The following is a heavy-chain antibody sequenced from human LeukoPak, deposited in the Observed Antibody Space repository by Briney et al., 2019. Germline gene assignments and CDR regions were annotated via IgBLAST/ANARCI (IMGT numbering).Heavy chain of an antibody. CDR2: INHSGST. CDR1: GGSFSGYY. J-gene: IGHJ4*02. V-gene: IGHV4-34*01. D-gene: IGHD3-10*01. Sequence: SETLSLTCAVYGGSFSGYYWSWIRQPPGKGLEWIGEINHSGSTNYNPSLKSRVTISVDTSKNQFSLKLSSVTAADTAVYYCAREPYGSGRSRFDYWGQGTLVTVSS. CDR3: AREPYGSGRSRFDY.